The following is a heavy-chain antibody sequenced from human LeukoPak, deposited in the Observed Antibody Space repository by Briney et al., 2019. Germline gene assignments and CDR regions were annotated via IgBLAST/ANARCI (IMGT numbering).Heavy chain of an antibody. CDR2: IYGDGST. D-gene: IGHD3-10*01. CDR3: ARGSPVASGRYSIYSS. V-gene: IGHV3-53*01. CDR1: GFTVRNYC. Sequence: GGSLRLSCAASGFTVRNYCMSWVRQAPGKGLEWVAVIYGDGSTYYADSVKGRFIISSDNLKNTLSLQMDSLRAADTAMYYCARGSPVASGRYSIYSSWGQGALVTVSP. J-gene: IGHJ5*02.